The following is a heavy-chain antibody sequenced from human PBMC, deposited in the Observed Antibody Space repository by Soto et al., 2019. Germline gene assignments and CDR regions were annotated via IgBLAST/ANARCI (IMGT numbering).Heavy chain of an antibody. Sequence: PSETLSLTCTVSGGSISRYYWSWILQPPGKGLEWIGYIYYSGSTNYNPSLKSRVTISVDTSKNQFSLKLSSVTAADTAVYYCARGADCTNGVCYNDYWGQGTLVTVSS. V-gene: IGHV4-59*01. CDR1: GGSISRYY. D-gene: IGHD2-8*01. CDR3: ARGADCTNGVCYNDY. J-gene: IGHJ4*02. CDR2: IYYSGST.